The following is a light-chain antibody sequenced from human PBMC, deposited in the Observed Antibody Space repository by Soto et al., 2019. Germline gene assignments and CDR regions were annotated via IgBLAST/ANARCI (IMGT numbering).Light chain of an antibody. Sequence: QSVLTQPPSASGTPGQRVTISCSGSSSNIGSNYVYWYQQLPGTAPKLLIYRNNQRPSGVPDRFSGSKSGTSASLAISGLRSEDEADYDGAAWDDSLSGVVFGGGTKVTVL. CDR1: SSNIGSNY. J-gene: IGLJ2*01. V-gene: IGLV1-47*01. CDR3: AAWDDSLSGVV. CDR2: RNN.